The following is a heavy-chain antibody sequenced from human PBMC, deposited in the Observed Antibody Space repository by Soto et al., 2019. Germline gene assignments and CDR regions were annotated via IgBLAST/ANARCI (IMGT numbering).Heavy chain of an antibody. D-gene: IGHD4-4*01. J-gene: IGHJ6*02. CDR2: ISYDGSHK. CDR3: AKRRGDHSNYSWGIDV. Sequence: GGSLRLSCAAAGFTFGSYAMSWVRQAPGKGLVWVTVISYDGSHKYYADSVKGRFTISRDNSKNTVYLEMNSLRDEDTAVYYCAKRRGDHSNYSWGIDVWGQGTTVTV. V-gene: IGHV3-30*18. CDR1: GFTFGSYA.